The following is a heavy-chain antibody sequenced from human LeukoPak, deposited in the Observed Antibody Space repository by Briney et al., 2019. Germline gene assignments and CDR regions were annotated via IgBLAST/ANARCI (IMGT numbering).Heavy chain of an antibody. V-gene: IGHV4-39*07. Sequence: SETLSLTCTVSGGSISSSSYYWGWIRQPPGKGLEWIGSIYYTGSTYYNPSLKSRVTISVDRSKNQFSLKLRSVTAADTAVYYCAVAPWGYESSWGQGTLVIVSS. J-gene: IGHJ4*02. CDR2: IYYTGST. D-gene: IGHD3-16*01. CDR1: GGSISSSSYY. CDR3: AVAPWGYESS.